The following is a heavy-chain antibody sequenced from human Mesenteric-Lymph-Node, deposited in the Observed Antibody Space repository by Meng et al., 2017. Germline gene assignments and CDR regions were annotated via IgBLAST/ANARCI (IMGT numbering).Heavy chain of an antibody. CDR3: ARDPTAVAGYFDY. J-gene: IGHJ4*02. CDR2: NYHTGST. CDR1: GASISSDV. V-gene: IGHV4-4*02. D-gene: IGHD6-19*01. Sequence: RFEASGPGMVTASGAQSLSCAFAGASISSDVWRWGRQPPERGLELIGDNYHTGSTNYNPSLKSRVTISIDKSKNQFSLKLTSVTAADTALYYCARDPTAVAGYFDYWGRGTLVTVSS.